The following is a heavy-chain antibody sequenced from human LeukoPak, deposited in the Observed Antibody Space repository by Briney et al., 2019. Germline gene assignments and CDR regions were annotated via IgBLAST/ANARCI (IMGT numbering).Heavy chain of an antibody. Sequence: ASVKVSCKVSGYTLTELSMHWVRQAPGKGLEWMGGFDPKDAETIYAQKFQGRVTMTEDTSSDTAYMELNSLRSEDTAVYYCAKPTHARGGPWFDPWGQGALVTVPS. CDR2: FDPKDAET. CDR1: GYTLTELS. V-gene: IGHV1-24*01. J-gene: IGHJ5*02. D-gene: IGHD1-14*01. CDR3: AKPTHARGGPWFDP.